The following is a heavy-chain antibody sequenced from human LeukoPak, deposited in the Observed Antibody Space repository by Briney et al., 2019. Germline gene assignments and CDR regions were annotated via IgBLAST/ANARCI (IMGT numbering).Heavy chain of an antibody. CDR2: ISAYNGNT. CDR1: GYTXTSFG. Sequence: ASVKVSCKASGYTXTSFGISWVRQAPGQGLEWMGWISAYNGNTHYAQKLQGRVTMTTDTSTSTAYMELRSLRSDDTAVYYCARDSLLYVDYWGQGTLVTVSS. J-gene: IGHJ4*02. V-gene: IGHV1-18*01. CDR3: ARDSLLYVDY. D-gene: IGHD3-10*01.